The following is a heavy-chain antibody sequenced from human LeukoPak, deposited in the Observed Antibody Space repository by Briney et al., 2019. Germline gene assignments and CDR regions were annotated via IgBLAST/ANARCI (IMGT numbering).Heavy chain of an antibody. J-gene: IGHJ4*02. D-gene: IGHD6-13*01. CDR3: ARVFQQQLGPSPGGY. CDR1: GYTFTGYY. Sequence: ASVKVSCKASGYTFTGYYLHWVRQAPGQGLEWMGWINPNSGGTNYAQKFQGRVTMTRDTSISTAYMELSRLRSDDTAVYYCARVFQQQLGPSPGGYWGQGTLVTVSS. CDR2: INPNSGGT. V-gene: IGHV1-2*02.